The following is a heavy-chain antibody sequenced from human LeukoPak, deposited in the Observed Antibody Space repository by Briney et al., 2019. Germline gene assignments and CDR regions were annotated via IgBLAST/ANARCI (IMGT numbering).Heavy chain of an antibody. D-gene: IGHD3-3*01. CDR3: ARGPYFWSGSGPNWFDP. CDR1: GFTFSSYS. CDR2: ISSSSSTI. V-gene: IGHV3-48*01. Sequence: GGSLRLSCAASGFTFSSYSMNWVRQAPGKGLEWVSYISSSSSTIYYADSVKGRFTISRDNAKNSLYLQMNSLRAEDTAVYYCARGPYFWSGSGPNWFDPWGQGTLVTVSS. J-gene: IGHJ5*02.